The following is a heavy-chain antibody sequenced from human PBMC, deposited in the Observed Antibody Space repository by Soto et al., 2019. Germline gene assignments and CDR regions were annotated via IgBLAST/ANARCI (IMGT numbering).Heavy chain of an antibody. Sequence: QVQLVQSGAEVKKPGASVKVSCKASGYTFTSYYMHWVRQAPGQGLEWMGIINPSGGSTSYAQKFQGRGTMTRDTSASTVYMELSSLRSEDTAVYCCAREPQEVYYFDYWGQGTLVTGSS. CDR2: INPSGGST. V-gene: IGHV1-46*03. CDR3: AREPQEVYYFDY. J-gene: IGHJ4*02. CDR1: GYTFTSYY.